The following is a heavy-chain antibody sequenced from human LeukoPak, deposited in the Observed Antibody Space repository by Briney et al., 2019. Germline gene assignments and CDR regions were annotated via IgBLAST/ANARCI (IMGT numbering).Heavy chain of an antibody. V-gene: IGHV3-30*04. CDR3: ARDNFQHGGDNYGSHYFDY. CDR1: GFTFSSYS. Sequence: GRSLRLSCVASGFTFSSYSMHWVRQAPGKGLEWVAVMSHDGINKYCADSVKGRFTISRDISKDTLYLQMNSLRAEDTAVYYCARDNFQHGGDNYGSHYFDYWGQGTLVAVSS. D-gene: IGHD5-18*01. J-gene: IGHJ4*02. CDR2: MSHDGINK.